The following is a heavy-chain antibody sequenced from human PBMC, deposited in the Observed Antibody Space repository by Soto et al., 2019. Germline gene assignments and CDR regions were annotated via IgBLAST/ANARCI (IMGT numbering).Heavy chain of an antibody. V-gene: IGHV1-3*01. CDR3: TSSYERGF. D-gene: IGHD3-3*01. CDR2: INVANGNA. J-gene: IGHJ4*02. CDR1: GYTHPEYP. Sequence: ASVKVSCKTSGYTHPEYPIHWVRQAPGQGLEWMGWINVANGNAKYSQKFQGRVSMTRDTSASTVYMELSSLGSEDTAVYYCTSSYERGFWGQGTLVNVSS.